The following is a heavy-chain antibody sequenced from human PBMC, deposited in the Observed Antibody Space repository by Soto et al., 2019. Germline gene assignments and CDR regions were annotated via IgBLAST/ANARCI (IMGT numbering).Heavy chain of an antibody. D-gene: IGHD6-19*01. V-gene: IGHV4-34*01. CDR2: INHSGST. Sequence: QVQLQQWGAGLLKPSETLSLTCAVYGGSFSGYYWSWIRQPPGKGLEWIGEINHSGSTNYNPSLKSRVTISVDTSKHQCALKLSSVTAADTAVYYCARGSSIAVATAFDIWGKGTMVTVSS. CDR3: ARGSSIAVATAFDI. CDR1: GGSFSGYY. J-gene: IGHJ3*02.